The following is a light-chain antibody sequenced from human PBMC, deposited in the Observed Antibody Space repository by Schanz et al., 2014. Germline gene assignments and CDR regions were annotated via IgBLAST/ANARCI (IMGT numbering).Light chain of an antibody. CDR2: DTS. J-gene: IGKJ4*01. CDR3: QQRSTWFS. Sequence: IVLTQSPATLSLSPGDSATLSCRASQSLSGGYLAWYRQKPGQPPRLLIFDTSNRATGIPARFRGSASGTDFTLTISSLEPEDFAVYYCQQRSTWFSFGGGTRVEIK. V-gene: IGKV3-11*01. CDR1: QSLSGGY.